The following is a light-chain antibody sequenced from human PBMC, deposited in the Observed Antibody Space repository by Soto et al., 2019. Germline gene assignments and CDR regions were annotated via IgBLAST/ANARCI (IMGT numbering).Light chain of an antibody. CDR3: QQYGSSPQT. V-gene: IGKV3-20*01. CDR2: GAS. CDR1: QSVSSSY. Sequence: EIVLTQSPGTLSLSPGERATLSCRASQSVSSSYLAWYQQKPGQAPRLLIYGASRRATGIPDRFSGSGSGTGFTLTISRLEPEDFAVYYCQQYGSSPQTFGQGTRLEIK. J-gene: IGKJ5*01.